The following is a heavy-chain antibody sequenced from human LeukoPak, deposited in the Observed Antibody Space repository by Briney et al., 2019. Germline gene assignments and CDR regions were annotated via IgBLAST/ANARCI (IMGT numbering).Heavy chain of an antibody. Sequence: SETLSLTCTASGGSISSYYWSWIRQPAGNGLEWIGRINTSGNTNYNPSLKSRVTMSVDTTKNQVSLKLSSVTAADTAVYYCAREKDYGDSRGLDPWGQGTLVTVSS. J-gene: IGHJ5*02. V-gene: IGHV4-4*07. CDR2: INTSGNT. D-gene: IGHD4-17*01. CDR1: GGSISSYY. CDR3: AREKDYGDSRGLDP.